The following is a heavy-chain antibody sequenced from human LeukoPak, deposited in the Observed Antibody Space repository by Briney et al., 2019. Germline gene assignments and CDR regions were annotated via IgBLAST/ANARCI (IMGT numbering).Heavy chain of an antibody. CDR1: GGSFSGYY. CDR2: INHSGST. CDR3: ARSPPYDFWSGYYIGYYFDY. D-gene: IGHD3-3*01. Sequence: SETLSLTCAVYGGSFSGYYWSWIRQPPGKGLEWIGEINHSGSTNYNPSLKSRVTISVDTSKNQSSLKLSPVTAADTAVYYCARSPPYDFWSGYYIGYYFDYWGQGTLVTVSS. J-gene: IGHJ4*02. V-gene: IGHV4-34*01.